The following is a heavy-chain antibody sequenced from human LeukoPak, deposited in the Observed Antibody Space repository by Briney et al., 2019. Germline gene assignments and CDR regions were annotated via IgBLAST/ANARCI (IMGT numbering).Heavy chain of an antibody. D-gene: IGHD5-18*01. CDR2: ITGDSTYI. J-gene: IGHJ4*02. V-gene: IGHV3-21*01. CDR1: GFTFSSYG. Sequence: PGGTLRLSCAASGFTFSSYGMSWVRQAPGKGLEWVSTITGDSTYIRYADSVRGRFTISRDNAKSSLYLQMNSLRVEDTAVYYCARDCESGYSYGLCWGQGTLVTVSS. CDR3: ARDCESGYSYGLC.